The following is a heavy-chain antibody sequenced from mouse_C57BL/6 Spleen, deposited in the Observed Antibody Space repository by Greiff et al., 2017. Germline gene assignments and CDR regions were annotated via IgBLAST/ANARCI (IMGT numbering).Heavy chain of an antibody. CDR1: GYTFTSYW. CDR2: IDPSDSYT. D-gene: IGHD2-2*01. Sequence: VQLQQPGAELVMPGASVKLSCKASGYTFTSYWMHWVKQRPGQGLEWIGEIDPSDSYTNYNQKFKGKSTLTVDKSSSTAYMQLSSLTSEDSAVYYCARGALMVTTDWYFDVWGTGTTVTVSS. CDR3: ARGALMVTTDWYFDV. V-gene: IGHV1-69*01. J-gene: IGHJ1*03.